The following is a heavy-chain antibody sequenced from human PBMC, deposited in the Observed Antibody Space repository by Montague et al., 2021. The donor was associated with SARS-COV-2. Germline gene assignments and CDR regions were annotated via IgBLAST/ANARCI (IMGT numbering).Heavy chain of an antibody. Sequence: SETLSLTCTVSGGSISSSSYYWGWIRQPPGKGLEWIGSIYYSGSTYYNPSLKSRVTISVDTSKNQFSLNLSSVTAADTAVYYCASLTYYYDGSGSDAFDIWGQGKMVTVSS. J-gene: IGHJ3*02. V-gene: IGHV4-39*01. CDR3: ASLTYYYDGSGSDAFDI. D-gene: IGHD3-22*01. CDR1: GGSISSSSYY. CDR2: IYYSGST.